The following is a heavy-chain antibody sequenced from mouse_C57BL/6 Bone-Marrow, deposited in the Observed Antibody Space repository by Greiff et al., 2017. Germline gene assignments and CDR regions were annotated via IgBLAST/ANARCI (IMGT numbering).Heavy chain of an antibody. CDR3: ARWDCGSSYNYASDY. Sequence: VQLQQSGAELARPGASVKMSCKASGYTFTSYTMHWVKQRPGQGLEWIGYLTPSSGYTKSNQQFKDKATLTADNSSSTAYMQQSSLTSEDSAVDYWARWDCGSSYNYASDYWGQGTSVTVAS. J-gene: IGHJ4*01. CDR2: LTPSSGYT. D-gene: IGHD1-1*01. V-gene: IGHV1-4*01. CDR1: GYTFTSYT.